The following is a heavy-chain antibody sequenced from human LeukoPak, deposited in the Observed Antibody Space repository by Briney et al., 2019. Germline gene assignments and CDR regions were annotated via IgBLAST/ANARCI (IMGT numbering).Heavy chain of an antibody. Sequence: PGGSLRLSCAASGFTFSTYTMNWVRQPPGKGLEWIGEINHSGSTNYNPSLKSRVTISVDTSKNQFSLKLSSVTAADTAVYYCARVRGLRWLQSQTRDYFDYWGQGTLVTVSS. J-gene: IGHJ4*02. D-gene: IGHD5-24*01. CDR3: ARVRGLRWLQSQTRDYFDY. CDR1: GFTFSTYT. V-gene: IGHV4-34*01. CDR2: INHSGST.